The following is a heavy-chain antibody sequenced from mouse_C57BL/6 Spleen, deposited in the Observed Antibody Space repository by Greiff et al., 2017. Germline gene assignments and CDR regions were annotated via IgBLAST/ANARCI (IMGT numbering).Heavy chain of an antibody. J-gene: IGHJ4*01. CDR1: GYTFTSYW. V-gene: IGHV1-64*01. D-gene: IGHD3-3*01. CDR2: IHPNSGST. CDR3: ARLRGRGNAMGC. Sequence: QVQLQQPGAELVKPGASVKLSCKASGYTFTSYWMHWVKQRPGQGLEWIGMIHPNSGSTNYNEKFKSKATLTVDKSSSTAYMQLSSLTSEDSAVYYCARLRGRGNAMGCWGQGASVTVSS.